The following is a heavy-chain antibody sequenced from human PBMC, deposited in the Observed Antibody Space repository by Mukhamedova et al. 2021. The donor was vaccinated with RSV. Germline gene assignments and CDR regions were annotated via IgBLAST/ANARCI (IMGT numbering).Heavy chain of an antibody. J-gene: IGHJ5*02. V-gene: IGHV1-2*02. CDR3: AREGGSVKGIAAAGPRGRNNWFDP. Sequence: VRQAPGQGLEWMGWINPNSGGTNYAQKFQGRVTMTRDTSISTAYMELSRLRSDDTAVYYCAREGGSVKGIAAAGPRGRNNWFDP. D-gene: IGHD6-13*01. CDR2: INPNSGGT.